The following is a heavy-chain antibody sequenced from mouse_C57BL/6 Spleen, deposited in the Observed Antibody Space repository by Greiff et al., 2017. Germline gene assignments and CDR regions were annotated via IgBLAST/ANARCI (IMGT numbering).Heavy chain of an antibody. D-gene: IGHD2-4*01. CDR3: ASYDCGWRFAY. Sequence: QVQLQQPGAELVRPGSSVKLSCKASGYTFTSYWMHWVKQRPIQGLEWIGNIDPSDSETHYNQKFKDKATLTVDKSSSTAYMQLSSLSSVVSAVDYCASYDCGWRFAYWGQGTLVTVSA. J-gene: IGHJ3*01. CDR1: GYTFTSYW. CDR2: IDPSDSET. V-gene: IGHV1-52*01.